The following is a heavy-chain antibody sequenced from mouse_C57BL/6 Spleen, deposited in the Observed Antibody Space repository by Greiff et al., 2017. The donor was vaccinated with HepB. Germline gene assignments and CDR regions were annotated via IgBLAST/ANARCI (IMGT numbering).Heavy chain of an antibody. V-gene: IGHV1-64*01. CDR2: IHPNSGST. CDR1: GYTFTSYW. D-gene: IGHD1-1*01. CDR3: ARSYYGSSYIAY. J-gene: IGHJ3*01. Sequence: QVQLQQPGAELVKPGASVKLSCKASGYTFTSYWMHWVKQRPGQGLEWIGMIHPNSGSTNYNEKFKSKATLTVDKSSSTAYMQLSSLTSEDSAVYYCARSYYGSSYIAYWGQGTLVTVSA.